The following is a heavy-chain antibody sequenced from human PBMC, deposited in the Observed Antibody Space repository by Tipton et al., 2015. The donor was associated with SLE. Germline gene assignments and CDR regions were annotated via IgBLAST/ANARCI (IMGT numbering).Heavy chain of an antibody. Sequence: SLRLSCAASGFTFSSHDMHWVRQATGKGLEWVSAIDIAGDTYYSGSVKGRFTISRENAKSSFYLQMSSLRAEDTAVYYCTREPNRVGYWYFALWGRGPRVTVSS. D-gene: IGHD1-26*01. CDR1: GFTFSSHD. CDR2: IDIAGDT. J-gene: IGHJ2*01. V-gene: IGHV3-13*01. CDR3: TREPNRVGYWYFAL.